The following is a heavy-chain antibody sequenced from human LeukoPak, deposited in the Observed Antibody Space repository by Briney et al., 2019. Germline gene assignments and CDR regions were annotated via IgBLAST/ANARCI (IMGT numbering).Heavy chain of an antibody. CDR1: GYTFTGYY. V-gene: IGHV1-2*02. D-gene: IGHD3-3*01. CDR3: AREYYDFWSGYYLFGY. CDR2: INPNSGGT. J-gene: IGHJ4*02. Sequence: ASVKVSCKASGYTFTGYYMHWVRQAPGQGVEWMGWINPNSGGTNYAQKFQGRVTMTRDTSISTAYMELSRLRSDDTAVYYCAREYYDFWSGYYLFGYWGQGTLVTVSS.